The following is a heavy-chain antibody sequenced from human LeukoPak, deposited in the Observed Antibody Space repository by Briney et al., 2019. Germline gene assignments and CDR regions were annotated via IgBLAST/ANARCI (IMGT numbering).Heavy chain of an antibody. CDR2: INPNSGGT. CDR1: GYTFTGYY. CDR3: ATGGVLLWFGVYGMDV. D-gene: IGHD3-10*01. Sequence: ASVKVSCKASGYTFTGYYMHWVRQAPGQGLEWMGWINPNSGGTNYAQKFQGRVTMTRDTSISTAYMVLSRLRSDDTAVYYCATGGVLLWFGVYGMDVWGQGTTVTVSS. V-gene: IGHV1-2*02. J-gene: IGHJ6*02.